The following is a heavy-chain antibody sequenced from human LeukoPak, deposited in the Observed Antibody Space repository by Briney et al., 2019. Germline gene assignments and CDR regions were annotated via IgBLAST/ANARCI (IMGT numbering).Heavy chain of an antibody. Sequence: PSETLSPSSTVSGCSPTAIVFTSGSIRQPPGKGLEWIGSIYYSGSTYYNPSLKSRVTISVDTSTYQFSLKLSSVSAADTAVYVGSRLRNSYYLYGSGYFVDWGQGTLVTVSS. V-gene: IGHV4-39*01. CDR1: GCSPTAIVFT. D-gene: IGHD3-22*01. CDR3: SRLRNSYYLYGSGYFVD. CDR2: IYYSGST. J-gene: IGHJ4*02.